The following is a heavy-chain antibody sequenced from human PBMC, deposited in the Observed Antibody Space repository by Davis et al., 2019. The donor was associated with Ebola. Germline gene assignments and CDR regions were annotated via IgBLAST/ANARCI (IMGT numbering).Heavy chain of an antibody. CDR1: GFTFRTYS. Sequence: PGGSLRLSCAASGFTFRTYSMNWVRQAPGKGLEWVSSISSTGSYIYYADSMKGRFTLSRDNAKNSMYLEMNSLRAEDTAVYYCARAYDFWNGYSYPYYSFSMDVWGKGTTVTVSS. V-gene: IGHV3-21*01. CDR2: ISSTGSYI. D-gene: IGHD3-3*01. J-gene: IGHJ6*04. CDR3: ARAYDFWNGYSYPYYSFSMDV.